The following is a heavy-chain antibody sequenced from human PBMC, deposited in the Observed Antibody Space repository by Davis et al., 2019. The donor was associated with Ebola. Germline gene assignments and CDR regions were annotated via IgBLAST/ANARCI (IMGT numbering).Heavy chain of an antibody. CDR2: ISGSGGST. CDR1: GFTFSSYA. CDR3: AKDSHIVVVIANYFDY. Sequence: GESLKISCAASGFTFSSYAMSWVRQAPGKGLEWVSAISGSGGSTYYADSVKGRFTISRDNSKNTLYLQMNSPRAEDTAVYYCAKDSHIVVVIANYFDYWGQGTLVTVSS. D-gene: IGHD2-21*01. J-gene: IGHJ4*02. V-gene: IGHV3-23*01.